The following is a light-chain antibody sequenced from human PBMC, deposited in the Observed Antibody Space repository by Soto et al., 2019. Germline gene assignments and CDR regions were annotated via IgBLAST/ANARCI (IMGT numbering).Light chain of an antibody. CDR2: GAS. J-gene: IGKJ2*01. CDR3: QHYNNWPFT. CDR1: HSINRN. Sequence: EIVMTQSPGFLSVSPGERVTLSCRASHSINRNLAWYQQKPGQGPRLLIYGASARATGIPARFSGSGSGTEFTLTISSLQSEDYAVYYCQHYNNWPFTFGQGTKLEIK. V-gene: IGKV3-15*01.